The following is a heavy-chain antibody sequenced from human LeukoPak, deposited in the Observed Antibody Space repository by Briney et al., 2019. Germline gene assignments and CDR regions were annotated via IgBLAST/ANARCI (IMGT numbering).Heavy chain of an antibody. Sequence: GGSLRLSCAASGFTFSDYYMSWIRQAPGKGLEWVSYISSSGSTIYYADSVKGRFTISRDNAKNSLYLQMNSLRAEDTALYYCAKDNHYGSGWGFAFDVWGQGTMVTVSS. CDR2: ISSSGSTI. CDR3: AKDNHYGSGWGFAFDV. J-gene: IGHJ3*01. V-gene: IGHV3-11*01. D-gene: IGHD3-10*01. CDR1: GFTFSDYY.